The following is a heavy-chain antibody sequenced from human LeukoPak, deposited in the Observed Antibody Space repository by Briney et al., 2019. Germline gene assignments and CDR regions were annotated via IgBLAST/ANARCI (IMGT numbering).Heavy chain of an antibody. V-gene: IGHV3-53*01. Sequence: GGSLRLSCAASGFTVSSSYMIWVRQAPGKGLEWVSVIYSGGYTYYADSVKGRFTISRDNAKNSLYLQMNSLRAEDTAVYYCARGKQQLEVNYYYYYMDVWGKGTTVTVSS. D-gene: IGHD6-6*01. CDR2: IYSGGYT. CDR1: GFTVSSSY. CDR3: ARGKQQLEVNYYYYYMDV. J-gene: IGHJ6*03.